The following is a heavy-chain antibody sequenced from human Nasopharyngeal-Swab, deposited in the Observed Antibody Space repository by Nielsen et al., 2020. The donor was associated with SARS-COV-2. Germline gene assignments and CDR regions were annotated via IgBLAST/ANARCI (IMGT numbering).Heavy chain of an antibody. V-gene: IGHV2-26*01. J-gene: IGHJ6*02. D-gene: IGHD2-15*01. CDR2: IFSNDEK. Sequence: WIRQPPGKALEWLAPIFSNDEKSYSTSLKSRLTISKDTSKSQVVLTMTNMDPVDTATYYCARLMGDIVVVVAALEYYYYYGMDVWGQGTTVTVSS. CDR3: ARLMGDIVVVVAALEYYYYYGMDV.